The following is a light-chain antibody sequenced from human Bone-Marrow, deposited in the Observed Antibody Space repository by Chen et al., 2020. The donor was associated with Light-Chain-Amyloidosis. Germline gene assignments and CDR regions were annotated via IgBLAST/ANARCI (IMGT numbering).Light chain of an antibody. CDR2: LGS. V-gene: IGKV2-28*01. Sequence: DIVMTQSPLSLPVTPGEPASISCRSSQSLLHSNGYNYLDWYLQKPGQSPQLLIYLGSNRASGVPDRFSGSGSGTDFTLKISRVEAEDVGVYYCMQALQTPCAFGQGTKAEIK. CDR3: MQALQTPCA. J-gene: IGKJ1*01. CDR1: QSLLHSNGYNY.